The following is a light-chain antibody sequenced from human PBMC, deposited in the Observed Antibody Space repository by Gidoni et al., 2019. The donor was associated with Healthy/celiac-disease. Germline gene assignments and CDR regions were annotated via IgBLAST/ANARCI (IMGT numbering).Light chain of an antibody. CDR3: QQSYRTPLT. CDR1: QSISSY. V-gene: IGKV1-39*01. Sequence: DIQMTQSPSSLSASVGDRVTITCRASQSISSYLNWYQQKPGKAPKLLIYAASSLQSGVPSRFSGSGSGTDCTLTISSLQPEDFATYDCQQSYRTPLTFGGGTKVEIK. J-gene: IGKJ4*01. CDR2: AAS.